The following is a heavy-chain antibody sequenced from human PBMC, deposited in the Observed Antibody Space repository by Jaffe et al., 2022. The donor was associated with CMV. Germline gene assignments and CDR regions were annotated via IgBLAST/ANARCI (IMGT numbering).Heavy chain of an antibody. Sequence: QVQLQESGPGLVKPSETLSLTCTVSGGSISNYYWSWLRQPPGKGLEWIGYVYYSGSTNYNPSLKSRVTISVDTSKNQFSLKLNSVTAADTAVYYCARRVETYHHVGIYFYTYMDVWGRGTTITVSS. V-gene: IGHV4-59*08. D-gene: IGHD1-20*01. CDR2: VYYSGST. CDR1: GGSISNYY. J-gene: IGHJ6*03. CDR3: ARRVETYHHVGIYFYTYMDV.